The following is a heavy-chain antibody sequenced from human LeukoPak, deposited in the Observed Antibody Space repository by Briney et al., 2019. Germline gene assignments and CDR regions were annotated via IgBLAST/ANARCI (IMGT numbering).Heavy chain of an antibody. V-gene: IGHV1-18*01. CDR1: GYTFTSYG. CDR3: ARSGFGSGISFDL. CDR2: ISADNGDT. Sequence: ASLKVSCKASGYTFTSYGISWVRQAPGQGLEWMGWISADNGDTNYAQKFQGRVTMTTDTSTSTAYMELRSLRSDDTAVYYCARSGFGSGISFDLWGQGTLVTVSS. J-gene: IGHJ5*02. D-gene: IGHD3-10*01.